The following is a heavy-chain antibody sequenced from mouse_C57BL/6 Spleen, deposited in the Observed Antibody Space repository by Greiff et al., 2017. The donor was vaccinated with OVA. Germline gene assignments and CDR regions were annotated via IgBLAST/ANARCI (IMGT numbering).Heavy chain of an antibody. CDR2: ISGGGGNT. D-gene: IGHD2-4*01. CDR1: GFTFSSYT. V-gene: IGHV5-9*01. CDR3: ARRYDYDGRYAMDY. J-gene: IGHJ4*01. Sequence: EVKVVESGGGLVKPGGSLKLSCAASGFTFSSYTMSWVRQTPEKRLEWVATISGGGGNTYYPDSVKGRFTISRDNAKNTLYLQMSSLRSEDTALYYCARRYDYDGRYAMDYWGQGTSVTVSS.